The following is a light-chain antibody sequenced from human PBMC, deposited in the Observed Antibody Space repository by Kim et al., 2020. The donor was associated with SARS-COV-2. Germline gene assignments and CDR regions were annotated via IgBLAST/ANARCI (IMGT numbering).Light chain of an antibody. Sequence: PASISCRSSQSLLHSNGYSYLDWYLQKPGQSPQLLIYLGSYRASGVPDRFSGSGSGTDFTLKISRVEAEDVGIYYCMQALQTPLTFGGGTKV. CDR3: MQALQTPLT. CDR2: LGS. V-gene: IGKV2-28*01. J-gene: IGKJ4*01. CDR1: QSLLHSNGYSY.